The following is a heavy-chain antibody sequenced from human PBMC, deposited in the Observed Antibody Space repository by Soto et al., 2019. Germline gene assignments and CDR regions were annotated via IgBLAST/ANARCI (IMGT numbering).Heavy chain of an antibody. V-gene: IGHV4-61*05. D-gene: IGHD3-22*01. J-gene: IGHJ4*02. Sequence: SETLSLTRTVSGGSICSSSYYWTWIRQPPGKGLEWIGYIYSSGSAGYNPSLKSRVTMLVDTSKNQFSLKLSSVTAADTAVYYCARRSNFYYGFDYWGRGTLVTVSS. CDR2: IYSSGSA. CDR1: GGSICSSSYY. CDR3: ARRSNFYYGFDY.